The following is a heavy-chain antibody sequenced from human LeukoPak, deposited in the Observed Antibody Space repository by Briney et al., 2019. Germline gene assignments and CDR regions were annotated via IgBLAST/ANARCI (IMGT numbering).Heavy chain of an antibody. CDR2: LSGSGGGT. V-gene: IGHV3-23*01. D-gene: IGHD3-10*01. CDR3: AKRGVVIRVLLVGFHREAYYFDS. Sequence: PGGSLRLSCVVSGITLSNYGMSWVRQAPGKGLEWVAGLSGSGGGTNYADSVKGRFTISRDNSKNTLHLQMNSLRAEDTAVYFCAKRGVVIRVLLVGFHREAYYFDSWGQGALVTVSS. CDR1: GITLSNYG. J-gene: IGHJ4*02.